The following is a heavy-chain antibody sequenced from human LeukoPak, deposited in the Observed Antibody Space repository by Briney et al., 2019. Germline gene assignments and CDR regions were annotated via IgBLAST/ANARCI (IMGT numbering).Heavy chain of an antibody. D-gene: IGHD4-17*01. J-gene: IGHJ6*02. CDR2: ISGSGGST. V-gene: IGHV3-23*01. Sequence: TGGSLRLFCAASGFTFSSYAMSWVRQAPGKGLEWVSAISGSGGSTYYADSVKGRFTISRDNSKNTLYLQMNSLRAEDTAVYYCANKVTSPLYGDLTHYYYYGMDVWGQGTTVTVSS. CDR1: GFTFSSYA. CDR3: ANKVTSPLYGDLTHYYYYGMDV.